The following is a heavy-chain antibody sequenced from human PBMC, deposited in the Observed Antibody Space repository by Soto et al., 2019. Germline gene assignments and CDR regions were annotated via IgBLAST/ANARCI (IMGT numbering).Heavy chain of an antibody. CDR1: GYTFTSYG. CDR2: ISAYNGNT. Sequence: ASVKVSCKASGYTFTSYGISWVRQAPGQGLEWMGWISAYNGNTNYAQKLQGRVTMTTDTSTSTAYMELRSLRSDDTAVYYCARGNTYSDFWPGPRDYYGMDVWGQGNTVPV. V-gene: IGHV1-18*01. CDR3: ARGNTYSDFWPGPRDYYGMDV. J-gene: IGHJ6*02. D-gene: IGHD3-3*01.